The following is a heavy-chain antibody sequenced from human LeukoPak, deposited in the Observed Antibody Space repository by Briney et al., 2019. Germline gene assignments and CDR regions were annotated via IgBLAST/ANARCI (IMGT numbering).Heavy chain of an antibody. CDR1: GYLFTRKW. J-gene: IGHJ4*02. CDR3: ARHSTLGDIVALIDY. Sequence: GESLRISCKGSGYLFTRKWIGWVRQMPGKGLEWMGIIYPGDSETRYSPSFQGQVTISADKSISTAYLQWSSLKASDTAMYYCARHSTLGDIVALIDYWGQGTLVTVSS. D-gene: IGHD5-12*01. CDR2: IYPGDSET. V-gene: IGHV5-51*01.